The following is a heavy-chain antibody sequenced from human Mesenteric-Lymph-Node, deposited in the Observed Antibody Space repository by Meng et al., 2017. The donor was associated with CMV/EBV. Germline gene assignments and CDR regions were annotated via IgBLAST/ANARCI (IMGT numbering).Heavy chain of an antibody. Sequence: SETLSLTCTVSGGSISSSSYYWGWIRQPPGKGLEWIGSIYYSGSTYYNPSLKSRVTISVDTSKNQFSLKLGSVTAADTAVYYCAREDSNYAGYYYYGMDVWGQGTTVTVSS. D-gene: IGHD4-11*01. CDR1: GGSISSSSYY. V-gene: IGHV4-39*07. J-gene: IGHJ6*02. CDR3: AREDSNYAGYYYYGMDV. CDR2: IYYSGST.